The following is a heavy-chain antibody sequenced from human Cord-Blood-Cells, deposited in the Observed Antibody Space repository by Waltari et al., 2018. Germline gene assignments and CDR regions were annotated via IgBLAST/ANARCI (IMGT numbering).Heavy chain of an antibody. J-gene: IGHJ3*02. CDR1: GGSISSSSYY. CDR3: ASIDITSDACDI. D-gene: IGHD3-9*01. CDR2: IYYSGRT. V-gene: IGHV4-39*01. Sequence: QLQLQESGPGLVQPSETLSLTCTVSGGSISSSSYYWGWIRQPPGKGLEWIGSIYYSGRTYSNPSLKSRVTISGATSKNQFSLKLSSVTAADTAVYYCASIDITSDACDIWGQGTMVTVSS.